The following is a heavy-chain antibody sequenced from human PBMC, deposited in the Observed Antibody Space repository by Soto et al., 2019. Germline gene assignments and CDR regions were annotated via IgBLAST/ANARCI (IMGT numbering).Heavy chain of an antibody. Sequence: SETLSLTCTVSGGSISSGGYYWRWIRQHPGKGLEWIGYIYYSGSTYYNPSLKSRVTISVDTSKNQFSLKLSSVTAADTAVYYCARPRRGSSSVGYDYWGQGTLVTVS. D-gene: IGHD6-6*01. CDR2: IYYSGST. CDR3: ARPRRGSSSVGYDY. J-gene: IGHJ4*02. CDR1: GGSISSGGYY. V-gene: IGHV4-39*01.